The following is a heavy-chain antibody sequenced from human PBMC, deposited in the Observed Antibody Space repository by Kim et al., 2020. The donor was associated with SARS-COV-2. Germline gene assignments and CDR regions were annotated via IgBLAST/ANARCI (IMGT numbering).Heavy chain of an antibody. D-gene: IGHD6-19*01. CDR3: ARDIDVAVDHYGMDV. J-gene: IGHJ6*02. CDR2: ISSSSRYI. V-gene: IGHV3-21*06. Sequence: GGSLRLSCAASGFTFSSYNMNWVRQAPGKGLEWVSSISSSSRYIYYADSAKGRFTISRDNAKNSLYLQMNSLRAEDTAVYYCARDIDVAVDHYGMDVWGLGTTVTVSS. CDR1: GFTFSSYN.